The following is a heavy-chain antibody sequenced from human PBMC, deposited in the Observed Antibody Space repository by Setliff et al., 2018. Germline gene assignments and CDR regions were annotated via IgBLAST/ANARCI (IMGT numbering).Heavy chain of an antibody. CDR1: GVSITSHY. V-gene: IGHV4-59*11. J-gene: IGHJ3*02. CDR2: IHHSGST. CDR3: ARDNIGPDALDI. Sequence: PSETLSLTCTVSGVSITSHYWSWIRQPPGGALEWIGYIHHSGSTNYNPSLKSRVTLSMDTSRNHFSLNLTSLTAADTALYYCARDNIGPDALDIWGQGTMVT.